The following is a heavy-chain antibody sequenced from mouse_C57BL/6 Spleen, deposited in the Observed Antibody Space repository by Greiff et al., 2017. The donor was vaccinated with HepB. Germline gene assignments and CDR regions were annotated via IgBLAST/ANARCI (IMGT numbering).Heavy chain of an antibody. Sequence: QVQLQQSGAELVKPGASVKLSCKASGYTFTSYWMHWVKQRPGQGLEWIGMIHPNSGSTNYNEKFKSKATLTVDKSSSTAYMQLSSLTSEDSAVYYCARLYYDYDDDYWGQGTTLTVSS. CDR2: IHPNSGST. CDR1: GYTFTSYW. V-gene: IGHV1-64*01. J-gene: IGHJ2*01. D-gene: IGHD2-4*01. CDR3: ARLYYDYDDDY.